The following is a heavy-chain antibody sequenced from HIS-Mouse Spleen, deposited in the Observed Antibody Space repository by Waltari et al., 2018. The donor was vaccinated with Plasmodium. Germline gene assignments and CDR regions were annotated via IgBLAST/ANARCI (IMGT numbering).Heavy chain of an antibody. Sequence: QLQLQESGPGLVKPSETLSLTCTVSGGSISSSSYSWGWLRQPPGKGLEWIGSIYYSGSTYYNPSLKSRVTISVDTSKNQFSLKLSSVTAADTAVYYCARGRGACFDYWGQGTLVTVSS. CDR3: ARGRGACFDY. CDR1: GGSISSSSYS. V-gene: IGHV4-39*07. J-gene: IGHJ4*02. D-gene: IGHD3-16*01. CDR2: IYYSGST.